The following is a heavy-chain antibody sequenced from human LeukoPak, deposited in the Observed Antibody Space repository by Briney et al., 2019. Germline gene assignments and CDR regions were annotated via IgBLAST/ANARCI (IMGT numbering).Heavy chain of an antibody. CDR3: AKASTNWGKFYLDY. Sequence: GGSLRLSCAASGFTFSSYAMSWVRQAPGKGLEWVSAISGSGGSTYYADSVKGRFTISRDNSKNTLYLQMNSLRAEDTAVYYCAKASTNWGKFYLDYWGQGTLVTVSS. J-gene: IGHJ4*02. CDR1: GFTFSSYA. V-gene: IGHV3-23*01. CDR2: ISGSGGST. D-gene: IGHD7-27*01.